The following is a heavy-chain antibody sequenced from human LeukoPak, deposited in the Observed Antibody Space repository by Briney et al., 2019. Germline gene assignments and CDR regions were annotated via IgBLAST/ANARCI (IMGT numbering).Heavy chain of an antibody. J-gene: IGHJ4*02. CDR1: GFTFSSYG. Sequence: GGSLRLFCAASGFTFSSYGMHWVRQAPGKGLEWVAVIWYDGSNKYYADSVKGRFTISRDNSKNTLYLQMNSLRAEDTAVYYCARESDIVLMVYATRAYYFDYWGQGTLVTVSS. V-gene: IGHV3-33*01. D-gene: IGHD2-8*01. CDR2: IWYDGSNK. CDR3: ARESDIVLMVYATRAYYFDY.